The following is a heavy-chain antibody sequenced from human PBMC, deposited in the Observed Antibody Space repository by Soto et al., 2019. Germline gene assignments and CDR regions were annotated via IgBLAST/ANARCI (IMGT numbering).Heavy chain of an antibody. V-gene: IGHV3-7*03. Sequence: PGGSLRLSCAASGFTFSSYWMSWVRQAPGKGLEWVANIKQDGGSTYYVDSVKGRFTISRDNSKNTLYLQMNSLRAEDTAVYYCAKAGPVPAALSWFDYWGQGTLVTVSS. CDR2: IKQDGGST. J-gene: IGHJ4*02. D-gene: IGHD2-2*01. CDR1: GFTFSSYW. CDR3: AKAGPVPAALSWFDY.